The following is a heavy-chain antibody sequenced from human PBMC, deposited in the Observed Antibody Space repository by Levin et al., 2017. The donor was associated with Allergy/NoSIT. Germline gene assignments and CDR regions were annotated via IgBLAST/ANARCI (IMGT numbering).Heavy chain of an antibody. Sequence: ASVKVSCKVSGYTLTELSMHWVRQAPGKGLEWMGGFDPEDGETIYAQKFQGRVTMTEDTSTDTAYMELSSLRSEDTAVYYCATGVVGARYYNYGMDVWGQGTTVTVSS. CDR1: GYTLTELS. D-gene: IGHD1-26*01. CDR2: FDPEDGET. J-gene: IGHJ6*02. V-gene: IGHV1-24*01. CDR3: ATGVVGARYYNYGMDV.